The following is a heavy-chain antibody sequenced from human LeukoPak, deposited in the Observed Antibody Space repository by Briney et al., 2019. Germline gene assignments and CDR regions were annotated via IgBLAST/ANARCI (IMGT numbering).Heavy chain of an antibody. J-gene: IGHJ4*02. CDR3: ARERVGWEPIHFDY. D-gene: IGHD1-26*01. CDR1: GYTFTSYG. V-gene: IGHV1-18*01. CDR2: ISAYNGNT. Sequence: ASVKVSCTASGYTFTSYGISWVRQAPGQGLEWMGWISAYNGNTNYAQKLQGRVTMTTDTSTSTAYMELRSLRSDDTAVYYCARERVGWEPIHFDYWGQGTLVTVSS.